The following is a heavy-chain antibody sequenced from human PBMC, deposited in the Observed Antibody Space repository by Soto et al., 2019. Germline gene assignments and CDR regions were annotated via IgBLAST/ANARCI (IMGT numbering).Heavy chain of an antibody. D-gene: IGHD1-26*01. CDR2: IWYDGSNK. CDR3: ARARRSGSPPPHYYYYMDV. CDR1: GFTFSSYG. Sequence: GGSLRLSCAASGFTFSSYGMHWVRQAPGKGLEWVAVIWYDGSNKYYADSVKGRFTISRDNSKNTLYLQMNSLRSEHTAVYYCARARRSGSPPPHYYYYMDVWGKGTTVTVSS. V-gene: IGHV3-33*01. J-gene: IGHJ6*03.